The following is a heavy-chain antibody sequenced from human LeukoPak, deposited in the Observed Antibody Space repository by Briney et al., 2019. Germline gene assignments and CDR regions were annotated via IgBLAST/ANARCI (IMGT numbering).Heavy chain of an antibody. D-gene: IGHD3-3*01. V-gene: IGHV4-59*08. J-gene: IGHJ2*01. CDR1: GGSISGDH. Sequence: SETLSLTCTVSGGSISGDHWSWIRQPPGKGLEWIGYIYDSGKTNYNPSLKSRVTISGDTSKNHFSLNLSSVTAADTAVYYCARHKILELLLFRKNWYFDLWGRGTLVTVSS. CDR2: IYDSGKT. CDR3: ARHKILELLLFRKNWYFDL.